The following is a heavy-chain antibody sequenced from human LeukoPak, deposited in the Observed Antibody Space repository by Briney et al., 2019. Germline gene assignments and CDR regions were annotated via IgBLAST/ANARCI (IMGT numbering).Heavy chain of an antibody. Sequence: SETLSLTCTVSGYSISSGYYWGWIRQPPGKGLEWIGSIYHSGSTYYNPSLKSRVTISVDTSKNQFSLKLSSVTAADTAVYYCARVYSNYVFFRGYAFDIWGQGTMVTVSS. V-gene: IGHV4-38-2*02. CDR2: IYHSGST. J-gene: IGHJ3*02. CDR3: ARVYSNYVFFRGYAFDI. CDR1: GYSISSGYY. D-gene: IGHD4-11*01.